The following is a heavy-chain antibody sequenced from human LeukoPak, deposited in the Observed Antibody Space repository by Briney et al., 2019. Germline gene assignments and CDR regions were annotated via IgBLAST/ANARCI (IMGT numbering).Heavy chain of an antibody. CDR1: GYTFTGYG. CDR3: ATGGDIAAAAAY. Sequence: ASVKVSCKASGYTFTGYGFTWVRQATGQGLEWMGWMNPNSGNTGYAQKFQGRVTMTRNTSISTAYMELSSLRSEDTAVYYCATGGDIAAAAAYWGQGTLVTVSS. D-gene: IGHD6-13*01. V-gene: IGHV1-8*01. J-gene: IGHJ4*02. CDR2: MNPNSGNT.